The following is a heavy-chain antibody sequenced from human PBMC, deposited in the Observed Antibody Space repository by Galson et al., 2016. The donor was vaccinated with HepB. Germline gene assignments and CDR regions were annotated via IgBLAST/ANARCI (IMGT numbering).Heavy chain of an antibody. V-gene: IGHV3-33*01. Sequence: SLRLSCAASGFTFSSCAMNWVRQAPGKGLEWVAGTWSDGKNKYYSDSVKGRFTISRDNSDNTLYLQIDSLGVEDTAVYYCASDYSYDDYHYKYGMDFWGQGTTVTVSS. D-gene: IGHD3-3*01. CDR3: ASDYSYDDYHYKYGMDF. J-gene: IGHJ6*01. CDR1: GFTFSSCA. CDR2: TWSDGKNK.